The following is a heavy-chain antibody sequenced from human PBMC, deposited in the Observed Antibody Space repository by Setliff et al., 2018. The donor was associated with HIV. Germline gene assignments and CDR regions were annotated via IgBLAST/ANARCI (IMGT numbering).Heavy chain of an antibody. CDR2: TYYRSKWYT. V-gene: IGHV6-1*01. J-gene: IGHJ4*02. CDR3: ARGGITAYYFDH. Sequence: SQTLSLTCAISGDSVSSDSAAWNWIRQSPSRGLEWLARTYYRSKWYTDHAVSVKSRITINPDTSRNQFSLQLSSVIPDDSAVYFCARGGITAYYFDHWAQGTLVTVSS. D-gene: IGHD5-18*01. CDR1: GDSVSSDSAA.